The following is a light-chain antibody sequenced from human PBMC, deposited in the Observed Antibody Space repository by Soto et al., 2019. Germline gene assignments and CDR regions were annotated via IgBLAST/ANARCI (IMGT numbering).Light chain of an antibody. CDR3: SSSTSSSTLWV. CDR1: SSDVGGYNY. Sequence: QSALTQPASVSGSPGQSITISCTGTSSDVGGYNYVSWYQQHPGKAPKLMIYEVSNRPSGVSNRFSGSKSGNTASLTISGLHAEDEADYYCSSSTSSSTLWVFGGGTKLTVL. J-gene: IGLJ3*02. CDR2: EVS. V-gene: IGLV2-14*01.